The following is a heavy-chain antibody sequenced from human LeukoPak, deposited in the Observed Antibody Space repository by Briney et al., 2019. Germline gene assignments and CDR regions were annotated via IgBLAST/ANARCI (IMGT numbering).Heavy chain of an antibody. CDR3: ASRYGSGSYGFDF. Sequence: PSETLSLTCTVSGASISNYYWTWIRQPPGKGLEWIGYYYYGGSTEYNPSHKSRVTISVDTFKNQFSLKLSSVTAADTAVYYCASRYGSGSYGFDFWGQGTLVTVSS. D-gene: IGHD3-10*01. CDR1: GASISNYY. J-gene: IGHJ4*02. CDR2: YYYGGST. V-gene: IGHV4-59*01.